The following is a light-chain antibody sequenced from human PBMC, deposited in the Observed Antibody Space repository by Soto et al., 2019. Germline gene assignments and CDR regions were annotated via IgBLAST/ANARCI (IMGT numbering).Light chain of an antibody. CDR1: QYVGTR. Sequence: EIVLTQSPSTLSPSPGEKATLSCRASQYVGTRLAWYQHKPGQAPRLLIYYTSNRATGIPARFSGSGSGTDFTLTINSLAPEDFAIYYCHQRQSWPRTFGQGTKVDI. CDR2: YTS. CDR3: HQRQSWPRT. J-gene: IGKJ1*01. V-gene: IGKV3-11*01.